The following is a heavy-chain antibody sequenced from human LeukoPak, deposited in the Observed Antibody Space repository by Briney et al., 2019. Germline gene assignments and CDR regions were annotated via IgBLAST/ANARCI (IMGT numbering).Heavy chain of an antibody. CDR3: ARESNSGYYLSY. Sequence: GGSLRLSCAASGFTFSTNYMSWVRQAPGKGLEWVSVIYSGGRTYYSDSVKGRFTISRDNSNDTLYLQMNSLRAEDTAVYYCARESNSGYYLSYWGQGTLVTVSS. V-gene: IGHV3-66*01. J-gene: IGHJ4*02. CDR2: IYSGGRT. D-gene: IGHD3-22*01. CDR1: GFTFSTNY.